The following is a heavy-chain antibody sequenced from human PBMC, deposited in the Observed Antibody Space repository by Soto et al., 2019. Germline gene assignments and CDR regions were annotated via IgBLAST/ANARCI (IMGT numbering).Heavy chain of an antibody. D-gene: IGHD2-8*01. CDR1: GFTFSSYS. J-gene: IGHJ4*02. CDR2: IGGSSGHI. V-gene: IGHV3-21*01. CDR3: ARTNGAYSNYFDY. Sequence: LRLSCAASGFTFSSYSMVWVRQAPEKGLEWVSSIGGSSGHIYYADSLKGRFTISRDNAKNSLYLQMNSLRVDDTAVYYCARTNGAYSNYFDYWGQGTLVTVSS.